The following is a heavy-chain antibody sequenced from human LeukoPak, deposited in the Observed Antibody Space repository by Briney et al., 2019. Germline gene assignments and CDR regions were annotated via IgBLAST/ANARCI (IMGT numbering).Heavy chain of an antibody. CDR1: GYTLTELS. V-gene: IGHV1-24*01. CDR3: ATPGGSDAFDI. D-gene: IGHD4-23*01. J-gene: IGHJ3*02. CDR2: FDPEDGET. Sequence: ASVKVSWKVSGYTLTELSMHRVRQAPGKGLEWMGGFDPEDGETIYAQKFQGRVTMTEDTSTDTAYMELSSLRSEDTAVYYCATPGGSDAFDIWGQGTMVTVSS.